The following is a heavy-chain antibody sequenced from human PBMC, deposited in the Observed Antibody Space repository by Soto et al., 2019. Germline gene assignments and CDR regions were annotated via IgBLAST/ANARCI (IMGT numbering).Heavy chain of an antibody. CDR1: GGSIRSYY. V-gene: IGHV4-59*08. CDR3: EIGVYPGYFDF. J-gene: IGHJ4*02. CDR2: IYYSGST. Sequence: SETLCLTCTVSGGSIRSYYLSWIRQPPGKGLEWIGYIYYSGSTNYNPSLKSRVTISVDTSKNQFSLKLSSVTAADTAVYYCEIGVYPGYFDFWGQGTLVTVSS. D-gene: IGHD3-10*01.